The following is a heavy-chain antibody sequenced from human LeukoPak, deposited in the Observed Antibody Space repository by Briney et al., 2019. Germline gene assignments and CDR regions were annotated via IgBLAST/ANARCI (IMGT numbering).Heavy chain of an antibody. CDR3: ARDGVLRYFDWLFPYYMDV. J-gene: IGHJ6*03. V-gene: IGHV3-11*01. D-gene: IGHD3-9*01. CDR2: ISTSGTTI. Sequence: GGSLRLSWAASGFTFNEYYMAWIRQAPGKGLESVSYISTSGTTIYYADSVKGRFTISRDNAKNSLYLQMNSLRAEDTAVYYCARDGVLRYFDWLFPYYMDVWGRGTTVTISS. CDR1: GFTFNEYY.